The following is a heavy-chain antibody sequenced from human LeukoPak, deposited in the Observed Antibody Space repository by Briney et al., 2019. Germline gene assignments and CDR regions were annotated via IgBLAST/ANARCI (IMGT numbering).Heavy chain of an antibody. CDR2: ISSSGSTI. J-gene: IGHJ4*02. Sequence: GGSLRLSCAASGFTFSSYEMNWVRQAPGKGLEWVSYISSSGSTIYYADSVKGRFTISRDNAKNSLYLQMNSLRAEDTAVYYCAREDDSSGYYYFDYWGQGTLVTVSS. D-gene: IGHD3-22*01. CDR1: GFTFSSYE. CDR3: AREDDSSGYYYFDY. V-gene: IGHV3-48*03.